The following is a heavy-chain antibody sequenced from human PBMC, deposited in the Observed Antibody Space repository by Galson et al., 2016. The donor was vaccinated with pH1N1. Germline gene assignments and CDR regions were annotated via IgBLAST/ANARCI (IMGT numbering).Heavy chain of an antibody. CDR2: ISSGGRTI. V-gene: IGHV3-48*01. CDR1: GFTFTSFT. Sequence: SLRLSCAASGFTFTSFTMNWVRQAPGKGLEWISYISSGGRTIHYADSVKGRFTISRDNARNSLYLEMNSLRAEDTAVYYCARDLTHRGSLPGYYLDYWGQGTLVTVSS. D-gene: IGHD2-15*01. CDR3: ARDLTHRGSLPGYYLDY. J-gene: IGHJ4*02.